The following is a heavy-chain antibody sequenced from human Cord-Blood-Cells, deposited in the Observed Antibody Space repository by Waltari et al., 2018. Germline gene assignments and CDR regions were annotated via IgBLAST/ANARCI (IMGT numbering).Heavy chain of an antibody. CDR1: GVTFSSYA. Sequence: QVQLVESGGGVVQPGRSLRLSCAASGVTFSSYAMHWVRQATGKGVGCVAVISYDGRNKYYADSGKVRFTISRDNSKNTLYLQMNSLRAEDTAVYYCATTQAGVWGQGTLVTVSS. CDR2: ISYDGRNK. CDR3: ATTQAGV. D-gene: IGHD2-8*01. V-gene: IGHV3-30*04. J-gene: IGHJ4*02.